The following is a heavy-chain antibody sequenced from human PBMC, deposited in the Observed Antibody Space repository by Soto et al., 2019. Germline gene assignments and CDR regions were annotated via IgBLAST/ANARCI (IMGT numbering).Heavy chain of an antibody. Sequence: PSETLSLTCIVSGDSITRGGYSWIWIRQPPGKGLEWIGHTYYNSNTYYNPSFKSRVTVSVVKSRNQFSLTLTSVTAADTAVYYCARRQGYFDSWGQGVLVTVSS. J-gene: IGHJ4*02. CDR2: TYYNSNT. CDR1: GDSITRGGYS. D-gene: IGHD6-13*01. CDR3: ARRQGYFDS. V-gene: IGHV4-30-2*01.